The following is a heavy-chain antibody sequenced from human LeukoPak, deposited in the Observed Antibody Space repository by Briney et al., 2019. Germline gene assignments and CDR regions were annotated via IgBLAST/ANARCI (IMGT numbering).Heavy chain of an antibody. CDR2: INSDGSST. J-gene: IGHJ3*02. Sequence: PGGSLRLSCAASGFTFSSYWMHWVRQAPGKGLVWVSRINSDGSSTSYADSVKGRFTISRDNAKNTLYLQMNSLRAEDTAVYYGARYLPALAAFDIWGQGTMVTVSS. CDR1: GFTFSSYW. V-gene: IGHV3-74*01. CDR3: ARYLPALAAFDI.